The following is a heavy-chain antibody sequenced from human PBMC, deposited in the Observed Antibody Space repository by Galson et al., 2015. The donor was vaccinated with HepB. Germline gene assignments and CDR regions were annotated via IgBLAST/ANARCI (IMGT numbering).Heavy chain of an antibody. D-gene: IGHD6-19*01. CDR3: ASSSGWRRGFSSYVDV. CDR1: GGTFSSYA. Sequence: SCKASGGTFSSYAISWVRQAPGQGLEWMGRIIPILGIANYAQKFQGRVTITADKSTSTAYMELSSLRSEDTAVYYCASSSGWRRGFSSYVDVWGQGTTVTVSS. J-gene: IGHJ6*02. CDR2: IIPILGIA. V-gene: IGHV1-69*04.